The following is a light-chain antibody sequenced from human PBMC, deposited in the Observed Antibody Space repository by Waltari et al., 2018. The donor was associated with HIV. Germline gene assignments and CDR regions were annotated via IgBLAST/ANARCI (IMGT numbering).Light chain of an antibody. V-gene: IGLV3-1*01. Sequence: SYDLTQPPSVSVSLGQTASITCSGDELGRKYVCWYQQRPGQSPVMVIFQDSERPSGIPERFSGSNSGNTATLTISGTQAMDEAAYFCQAWDINTAVFGGGTKLTVL. CDR3: QAWDINTAV. CDR2: QDS. CDR1: ELGRKY. J-gene: IGLJ2*01.